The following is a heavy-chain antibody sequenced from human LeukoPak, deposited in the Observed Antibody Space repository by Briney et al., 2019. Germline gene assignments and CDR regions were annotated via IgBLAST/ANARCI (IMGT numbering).Heavy chain of an antibody. CDR2: INEDGSTT. Sequence: GGSLRLSCAASGFTFSSNWMHWVRHAPGKGLVWVSRINEDGSTTNYADSVKGRSTIFRDNAKNTLYLQMNSLRAEDTAVYYCAREGPRGNSQFDYWGQGTLVTVSS. J-gene: IGHJ4*02. CDR3: AREGPRGNSQFDY. D-gene: IGHD2/OR15-2a*01. CDR1: GFTFSSNW. V-gene: IGHV3-74*01.